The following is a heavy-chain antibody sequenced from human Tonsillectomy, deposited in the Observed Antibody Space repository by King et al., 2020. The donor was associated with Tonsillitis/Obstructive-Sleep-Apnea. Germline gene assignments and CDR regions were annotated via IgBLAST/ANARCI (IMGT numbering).Heavy chain of an antibody. Sequence: QLQESGPGLVKPSETLSLTCTVSGGSIISYYWSWIRQPPGKGLEWIGYIYYSGSTNYNPSLKSRVTISVDTSKKQFSLKLSSVTAADTAVYYCARAWDYYDSSDWGAAFDIWGQGTMVTVSS. J-gene: IGHJ3*02. CDR3: ARAWDYYDSSDWGAAFDI. D-gene: IGHD3-22*01. V-gene: IGHV4-59*01. CDR1: GGSIISYY. CDR2: IYYSGST.